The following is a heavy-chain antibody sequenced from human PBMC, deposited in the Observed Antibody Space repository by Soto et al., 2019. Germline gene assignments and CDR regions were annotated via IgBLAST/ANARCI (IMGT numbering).Heavy chain of an antibody. Sequence: QVQLVQSGAEVRRPGSSVKVSCKASGGTFSNYAITWVRQAPGQGLEWIGGIIPMFGITNYEPKFQGRVTITADESRNEAYMEMSGLRYEDTAVYYCVPLQPSTIVGRPGMDVWGEGTTVTVSS. CDR1: GGTFSNYA. J-gene: IGHJ6*02. CDR3: VPLQPSTIVGRPGMDV. V-gene: IGHV1-69*01. D-gene: IGHD6-6*01. CDR2: IIPMFGIT.